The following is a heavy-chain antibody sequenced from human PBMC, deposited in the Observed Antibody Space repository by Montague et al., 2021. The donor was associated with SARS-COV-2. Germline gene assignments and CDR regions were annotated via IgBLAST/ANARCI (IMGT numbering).Heavy chain of an antibody. CDR3: ARVKWELSVGNVFAI. V-gene: IGHV4-39*01. Sequence: SETLSLTCTVSGGSISSSSYYWAWIRQPPGKGLEWIGSIYHSGSTFYNPSLKSRVSMSADTSKNQFSLTLGPGTAADTAMYYCARVKWELSVGNVFAIGGQGTRVTVPS. CDR1: GGSISSSSYY. D-gene: IGHD1-26*01. J-gene: IGHJ3*02. CDR2: IYHSGST.